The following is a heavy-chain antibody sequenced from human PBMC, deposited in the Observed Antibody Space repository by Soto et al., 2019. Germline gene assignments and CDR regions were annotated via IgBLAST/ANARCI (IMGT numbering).Heavy chain of an antibody. J-gene: IGHJ6*02. Sequence: SVKVSCKASGGTFSSYAISWVRQAPGQGLEWMGGIIPIFGTANYAQKFQGRVTITADESTSTAYMALSSLRSEDTAVYYCARGPFPEDIVVATAGTWRHYYYYGLDVWGHGTTVTVSS. CDR2: IIPIFGTA. V-gene: IGHV1-69*13. CDR1: GGTFSSYA. CDR3: ARGPFPEDIVVATAGTWRHYYYYGLDV. D-gene: IGHD2-2*01.